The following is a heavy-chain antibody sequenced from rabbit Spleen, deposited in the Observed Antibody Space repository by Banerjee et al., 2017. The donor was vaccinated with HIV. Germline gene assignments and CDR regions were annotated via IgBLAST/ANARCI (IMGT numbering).Heavy chain of an antibody. CDR3: ARDSGDWCFDV. CDR1: GFSFSSSDY. Sequence: QSLEESGGDLVKPGGTLTLTCTASGFSFSSSDYMCWVRQAPGKGLEWISCIAGGSSGFTYSATWAKGRFTISKTSSTTVTLQMTSLTVADTATYFCARDSGDWCFDVWGQGTLVTVS. J-gene: IGHJ2*01. D-gene: IGHD1-1*01. V-gene: IGHV1S40*01. CDR2: IAGGSSGFT.